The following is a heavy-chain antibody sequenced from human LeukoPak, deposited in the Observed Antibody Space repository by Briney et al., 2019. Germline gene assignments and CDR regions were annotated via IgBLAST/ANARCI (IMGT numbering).Heavy chain of an antibody. V-gene: IGHV3-53*01. J-gene: IGHJ4*02. CDR1: GFSVSGKF. Sequence: GGSLRLSCAASGFSVSGKFMSWVRQAPGKGLEWVSIIHYDGKIRYAGSVGGRFTIYRGDSENTLFLQMNSLRVDDTAVYFCASGDGYLQPYWGQGTLVTVSS. CDR3: ASGDGYLQPY. CDR2: IHYDGKI. D-gene: IGHD2-21*01.